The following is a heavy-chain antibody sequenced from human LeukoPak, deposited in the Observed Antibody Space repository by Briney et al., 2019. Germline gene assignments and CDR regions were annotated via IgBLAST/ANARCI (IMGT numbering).Heavy chain of an antibody. Sequence: GGSLRLSCAASGFTFRTYPVTWLRQAPGKGLEWVSGISGSASDTFYADSVKGRFTISRDNSKNTLYLQMNSLRAEDTAVYYCATTLDWSYFASWGQGTLVTVSS. CDR2: ISGSASDT. J-gene: IGHJ4*02. CDR3: ATTLDWSYFAS. D-gene: IGHD1-1*01. V-gene: IGHV3-23*01. CDR1: GFTFRTYP.